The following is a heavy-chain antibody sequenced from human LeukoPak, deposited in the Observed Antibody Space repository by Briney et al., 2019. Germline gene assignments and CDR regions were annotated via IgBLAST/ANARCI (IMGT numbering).Heavy chain of an antibody. J-gene: IGHJ6*03. Sequence: GGSLRLSCAASGFTFSSYAMHWVRQAPGKGLEYVSAISSDGGSTYYANYVKGRFTISRDNYKNTLYLQMGSLRAEDMAVYYCARTGRSYYMDVWGKGTTVTVSS. CDR2: ISSDGGST. CDR1: GFTFSSYA. CDR3: ARTGRSYYMDV. V-gene: IGHV3-64*01.